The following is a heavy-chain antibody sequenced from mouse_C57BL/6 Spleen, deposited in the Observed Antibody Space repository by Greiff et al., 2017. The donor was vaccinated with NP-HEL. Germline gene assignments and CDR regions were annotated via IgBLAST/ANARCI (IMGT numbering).Heavy chain of an antibody. D-gene: IGHD1-1*01. CDR2: INPNNGGT. Sequence: EVQLQQSGPELVKPGASVKISCKASGYTFTDYYMNWVKQSHGKSLEWIGDINPNNGGTSYNQKFKGKATLTVDKSSSTAYMELRSLTSEDSAVYYCARGAYGSSYLFAYWGQGTLVTVSA. CDR1: GYTFTDYY. V-gene: IGHV1-26*01. J-gene: IGHJ3*01. CDR3: ARGAYGSSYLFAY.